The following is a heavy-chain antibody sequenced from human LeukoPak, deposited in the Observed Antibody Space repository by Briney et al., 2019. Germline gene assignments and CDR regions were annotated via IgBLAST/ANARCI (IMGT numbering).Heavy chain of an antibody. V-gene: IGHV4-39*07. CDR1: GASIASSSYY. Sequence: SETLSLTCTVSGASIASSSYYWSWIRQPPGKGLEWIGEIYHSGSTNYNPSLKSRVTISVDKSKNQFSLKLSSVTAADTAVYYCARNYDSSGWRYYFDYWGQGTLVTVSS. D-gene: IGHD3-22*01. CDR2: IYHSGST. CDR3: ARNYDSSGWRYYFDY. J-gene: IGHJ4*02.